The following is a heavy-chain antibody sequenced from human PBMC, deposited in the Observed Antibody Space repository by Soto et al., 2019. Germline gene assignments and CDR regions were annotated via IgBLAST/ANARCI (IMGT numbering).Heavy chain of an antibody. CDR3: ARGRAYYGSGPYYFDY. V-gene: IGHV4-34*01. J-gene: IGHJ4*02. D-gene: IGHD3-10*01. CDR2: INHSGST. CDR1: GGSFSGYY. Sequence: QVQLQQWGAGLLKPSETLSLTCAVYGGSFSGYYWSWIRQPPGKGLEWIGEINHSGSTNYNPSLKSRVTISVDTSKNQFSRKLSSVTAADTAVYYCARGRAYYGSGPYYFDYWGQGTLVTVSS.